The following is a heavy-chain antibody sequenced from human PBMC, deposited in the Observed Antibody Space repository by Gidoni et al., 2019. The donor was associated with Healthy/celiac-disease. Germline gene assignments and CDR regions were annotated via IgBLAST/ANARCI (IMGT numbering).Heavy chain of an antibody. CDR1: GYSISSGYY. Sequence: QVQLQESGPGLVKPSETLSLTCTVSGYSISSGYYWGWIRQPPGKGLEWIGSIYHSGSTYYNPSLKSRVTISVDTSKIQFSLKLSSVPAADTAVYYCARDTGIAVAGFDPWGQGTLVTVSS. CDR3: ARDTGIAVAGFDP. V-gene: IGHV4-38-2*02. D-gene: IGHD6-19*01. CDR2: IYHSGST. J-gene: IGHJ5*02.